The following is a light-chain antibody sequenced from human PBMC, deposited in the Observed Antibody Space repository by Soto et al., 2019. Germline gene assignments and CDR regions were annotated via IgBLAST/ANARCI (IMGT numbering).Light chain of an antibody. CDR3: SSYTSSSTLYV. J-gene: IGLJ1*01. V-gene: IGLV2-14*02. Sequence: QSALTQPASVSGSPEQSITISCTGTSSDVGAYNLVSWYQQHPGKAPRLIIYEGSKRPSGISHRFSGSKSGNTASLTISGLQAEDEADYYCSSYTSSSTLYVFGTGTKVTVL. CDR2: EGS. CDR1: SSDVGAYNL.